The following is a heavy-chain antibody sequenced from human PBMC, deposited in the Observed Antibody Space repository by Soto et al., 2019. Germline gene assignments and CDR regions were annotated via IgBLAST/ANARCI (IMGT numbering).Heavy chain of an antibody. D-gene: IGHD2-2*01. Sequence: GASVKGSCKASGYTFTSYYMHWVRQAPGQGLEWMGVINPSGGSTSYAQKFQGRVTMTRDTSTSTVYMELSSLRSEDTAVYYCARAPKKGDIVVVPASYEFDYWGQGTLVTVSS. J-gene: IGHJ4*02. CDR3: ARAPKKGDIVVVPASYEFDY. CDR2: INPSGGST. V-gene: IGHV1-46*01. CDR1: GYTFTSYY.